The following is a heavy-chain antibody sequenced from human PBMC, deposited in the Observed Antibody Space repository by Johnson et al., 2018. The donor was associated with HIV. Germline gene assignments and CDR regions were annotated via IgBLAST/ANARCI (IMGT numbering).Heavy chain of an antibody. D-gene: IGHD6-19*01. CDR3: ANKPEQWLVADDAFDI. CDR2: ISFDGSNK. V-gene: IGHV3-30-3*01. J-gene: IGHJ3*02. CDR1: GFTFSSYA. Sequence: QVQLVESGGGVVQPGRSLRLSCAASGFTFSSYAMHWVRQAPGKGLEWMAVISFDGSNKYYADSVKGRFTISRDNSKNTLYLQMNSLRAEDTAVYYCANKPEQWLVADDAFDIWGQGTMVTVSS.